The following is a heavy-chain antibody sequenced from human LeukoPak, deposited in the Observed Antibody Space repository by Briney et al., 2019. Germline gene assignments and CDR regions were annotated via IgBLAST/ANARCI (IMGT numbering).Heavy chain of an antibody. Sequence: GASVKVSCKASGYTFTGYYMHWVRQAPGQGLEWMGWINPNSGGTNYAQKFQGRVTMTRDTSISTAYMELSRLRSDDTAVYYCARDRRWTHGYYYYYMDVWGKGTTVTVSS. J-gene: IGHJ6*03. D-gene: IGHD4-23*01. CDR3: ARDRRWTHGYYYYYMDV. V-gene: IGHV1-2*02. CDR1: GYTFTGYY. CDR2: INPNSGGT.